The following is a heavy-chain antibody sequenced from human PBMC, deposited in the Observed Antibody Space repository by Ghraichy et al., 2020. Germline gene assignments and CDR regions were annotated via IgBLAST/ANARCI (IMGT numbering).Heavy chain of an antibody. CDR2: INTNTGNP. V-gene: IGHV7-4-1*02. Sequence: ASVKVSCKASGYTFMNSPMNWVRQAPGQGLEWMGWINTNTGNPTYAQGFTGRFVFSLDTSVSTAYLQISSLKAEDTAVYYCARPGESIGWYFDYWGQGTLVTVSS. CDR3: ARPGESIGWYFDY. CDR1: GYTFMNSP. D-gene: IGHD6-19*01. J-gene: IGHJ4*02.